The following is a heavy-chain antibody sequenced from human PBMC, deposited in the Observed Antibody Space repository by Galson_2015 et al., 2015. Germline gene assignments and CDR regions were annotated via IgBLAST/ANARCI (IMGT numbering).Heavy chain of an antibody. CDR1: GYSFPSYW. CDR2: IYPADSDT. CDR3: ARLPVYFYDMVV. Sequence: QSGAEVKKPGESLKISCKGSGYSFPSYWIGWVRQMPGKGLECMGIIYPADSDTRYSPSFQGQVTITVDKSISTAYLQWSSLKASDAAMYYCARLPVYFYDMVVWDQGASVAFSS. J-gene: IGHJ6*02. V-gene: IGHV5-51*03.